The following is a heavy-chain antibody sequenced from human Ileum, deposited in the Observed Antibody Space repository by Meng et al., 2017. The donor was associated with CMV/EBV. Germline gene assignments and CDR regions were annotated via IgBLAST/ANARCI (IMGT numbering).Heavy chain of an antibody. CDR3: ASGHRVKTLGVTQSWLDP. Sequence: TLTDYSIPWVRQAPGQGLEWMGWIRPNTGSTAYAQKFQGRFTMTRDTPISTAYKELTRLKSDDTAAYFCASGHRVKTLGVTQSWLDPWGRGTLVTVSS. D-gene: IGHD2-21*02. CDR1: TLTDYS. V-gene: IGHV1-2*02. J-gene: IGHJ5*02. CDR2: IRPNTGST.